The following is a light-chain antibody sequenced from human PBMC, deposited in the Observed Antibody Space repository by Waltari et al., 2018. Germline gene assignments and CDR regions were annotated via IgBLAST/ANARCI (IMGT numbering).Light chain of an antibody. CDR3: MQGTHWPRT. V-gene: IGKV2-30*02. CDR1: QSLVHSDGNTY. CDR2: KVS. Sequence: DVVMTQSPLSLPVTLGQPASISCRSSQSLVHSDGNTYLNWFQQRPGQSPRRLIYKVSNRDSGVPDRFSGSGSGTDFTLKISRVEAEDGGVYYCMQGTHWPRTFGQGTKVQIK. J-gene: IGKJ1*01.